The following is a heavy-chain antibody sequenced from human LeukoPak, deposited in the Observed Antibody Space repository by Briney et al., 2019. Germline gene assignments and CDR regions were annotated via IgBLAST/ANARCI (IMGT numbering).Heavy chain of an antibody. CDR2: IIPIFGTA. D-gene: IGHD2-2*02. CDR3: ARGRCSSTSCYTRPNYYYYMDV. Sequence: SVKVSCKASGGTFSGYAISWVRQAPGQGLEWMGGIIPIFGTANYAQKFQGRVTITTDESTSTAYMELSSLRSEDTAVYYCARGRCSSTSCYTRPNYYYYMDVWGKGTTVTVSS. J-gene: IGHJ6*03. V-gene: IGHV1-69*05. CDR1: GGTFSGYA.